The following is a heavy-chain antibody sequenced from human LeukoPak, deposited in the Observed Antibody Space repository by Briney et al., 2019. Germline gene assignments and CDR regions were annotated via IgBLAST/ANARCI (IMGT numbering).Heavy chain of an antibody. CDR1: GLTFSSHW. Sequence: GGSLRLSCAASGLTFSSHWMHWVRQAPGKGLEWVAVLSSDGSKKYYTDSVKGRFTISRDKSNNTLYLQMNSLRPEDTAVYYCVRDGGRGAFDIWGQGTRVTVSS. CDR2: LSSDGSKK. CDR3: VRDGGRGAFDI. D-gene: IGHD3-16*01. J-gene: IGHJ3*02. V-gene: IGHV3-30*03.